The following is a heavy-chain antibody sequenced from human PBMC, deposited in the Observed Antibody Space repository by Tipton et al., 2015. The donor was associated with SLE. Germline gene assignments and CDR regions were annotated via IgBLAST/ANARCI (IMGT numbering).Heavy chain of an antibody. CDR3: ARDPYGNEDY. D-gene: IGHD4-11*01. Sequence: TLSLTCAVSGGSISSGGYSWSWIRQPPGKGLEWIGYIYHSGSTYYNPSPKSRVTISVDTSKNQFSLKLSSVTAADTAVYYCARDPYGNEDYWGQGTLVTVSS. CDR2: IYHSGST. V-gene: IGHV4-30-2*01. J-gene: IGHJ4*02. CDR1: GGSISSGGYS.